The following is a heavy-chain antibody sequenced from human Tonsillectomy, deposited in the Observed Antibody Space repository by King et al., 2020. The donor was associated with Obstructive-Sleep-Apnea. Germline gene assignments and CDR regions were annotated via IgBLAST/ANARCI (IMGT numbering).Heavy chain of an antibody. CDR3: VRDTPPDITTSGRRTYFDALDV. V-gene: IGHV3-7*01. D-gene: IGHD3-22*01. J-gene: IGHJ3*01. CDR2: IKEDGSVE. Sequence: EVQLVESGGGMVHPGESLRLSCVASDFTFSGYWMTWVRQAPGKGLEWVANIKEDGSVEHYVDSVKGRFSISRDNAKASLYLQMNSLAAEDTADYYCVRDTPPDITTSGRRTYFDALDVWGQGTTVTVSS. CDR1: DFTFSGYW.